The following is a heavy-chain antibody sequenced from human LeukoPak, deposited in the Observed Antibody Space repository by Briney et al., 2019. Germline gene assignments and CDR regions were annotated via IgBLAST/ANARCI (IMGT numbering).Heavy chain of an antibody. CDR3: ARDQTGIAVAGKERYYYYYMDV. CDR1: GYTFTGYY. Sequence: GASVKVSCKASGYTFTGYYMHWVRQAPGQGLEWMGWINPNSGGTNYAQKFQGRVTMTRDMSTSTVYMELSSLRSEDTAVYYCARDQTGIAVAGKERYYYYYMDVWGKGTTVTVSS. V-gene: IGHV1-2*02. CDR2: INPNSGGT. J-gene: IGHJ6*03. D-gene: IGHD6-19*01.